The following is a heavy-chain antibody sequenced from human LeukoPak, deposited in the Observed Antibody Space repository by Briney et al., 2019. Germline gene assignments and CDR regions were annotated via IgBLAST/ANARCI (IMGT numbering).Heavy chain of an antibody. J-gene: IGHJ4*02. CDR2: VYHSGTT. D-gene: IGHD3-22*01. V-gene: IGHV4-39*01. Sequence: PSGTLSLTCSVSGGSITSHSQYWGWIRRSPGKALEWIGYVYHSGTTYYNPSLKTRVTISADTSRNQFSLKMSSVTAADTAVYYCARRWYFYDGDGYSGYLFDYWSQGLLVTVSS. CDR3: ARRWYFYDGDGYSGYLFDY. CDR1: GGSITSHSQY.